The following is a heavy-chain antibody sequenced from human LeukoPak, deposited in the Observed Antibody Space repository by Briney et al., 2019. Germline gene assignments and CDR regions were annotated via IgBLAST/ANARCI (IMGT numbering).Heavy chain of an antibody. V-gene: IGHV3-53*01. CDR2: IYSGGST. D-gene: IGHD3-22*01. J-gene: IGHJ4*02. CDR3: TRLLYYYDSDIYQRYFDY. CDR1: GLTVSSNY. Sequence: PGGSLRLSCAASGLTVSSNYMNWVRQAPGKGLEWVSIIYSGGSTHYADSVTGRFTISRDNSQNTLYLQMNSLRPEDTAVYYCTRLLYYYDSDIYQRYFDYWGQGTLVTVSS.